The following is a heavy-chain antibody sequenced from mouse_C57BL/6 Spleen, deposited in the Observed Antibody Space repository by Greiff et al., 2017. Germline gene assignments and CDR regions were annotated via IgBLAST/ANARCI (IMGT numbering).Heavy chain of an antibody. D-gene: IGHD1-1*01. J-gene: IGHJ1*03. CDR3: ARGRTTDYWYFDV. CDR2: IYPSDSET. Sequence: QVQLKQPGAELVRPGSSVKLSCKASGYTFTSYWMAWVQQRPGQGLEWIGNIYPSDSETHYNQKFKDKATLTVDKSSSTAYMQLSSLTSEDSAVYYCARGRTTDYWYFDVWGTGTTVTVAS. V-gene: IGHV1-61*01. CDR1: GYTFTSYW.